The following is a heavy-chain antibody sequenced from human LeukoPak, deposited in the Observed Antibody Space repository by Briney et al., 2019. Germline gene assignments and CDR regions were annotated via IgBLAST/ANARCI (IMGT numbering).Heavy chain of an antibody. J-gene: IGHJ6*02. D-gene: IGHD2-2*01. CDR1: GFTFDDFS. CDR3: AKTKQLYFGMDV. CDR2: ITWDGATT. V-gene: IGHV3-43*01. Sequence: GGSLRLSCAASGFTFDDFSMHWVRQRPGKGLEWVSLITWDGATTYYADSVKGRFSVSRDKTKNSLYLQMNSLTVEGSALYFCAKTKQLYFGMDVWGQGTTVTVSS.